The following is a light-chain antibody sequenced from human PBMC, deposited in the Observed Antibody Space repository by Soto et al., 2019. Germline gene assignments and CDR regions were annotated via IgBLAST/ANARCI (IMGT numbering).Light chain of an antibody. CDR2: DVS. CDR1: SSDVGGYNH. CDR3: NSYTRSSARV. V-gene: IGLV2-14*01. Sequence: QSVLTQSASVSGSPGQSITISCTGTSSDVGGYNHVSWYQQHPGKAPKLLIYDVSNRPSGISNRFSGSKSGNTASLTISGLQAEDEADYFCNSYTRSSARVFGTGTKVT. J-gene: IGLJ1*01.